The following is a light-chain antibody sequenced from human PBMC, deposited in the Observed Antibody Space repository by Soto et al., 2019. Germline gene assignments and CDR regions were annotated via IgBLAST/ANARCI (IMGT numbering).Light chain of an antibody. CDR1: QSISSW. CDR2: DAS. J-gene: IGKJ1*01. CDR3: QQYNSYPWT. Sequence: GDRVTITCRASQSISSWLAWYQQKPGKAPKLLIYDASSLESGVPSRFSGSGSGTEFTLTISSLQPDDFATYYCQQYNSYPWTFGQGPKVDIK. V-gene: IGKV1-5*01.